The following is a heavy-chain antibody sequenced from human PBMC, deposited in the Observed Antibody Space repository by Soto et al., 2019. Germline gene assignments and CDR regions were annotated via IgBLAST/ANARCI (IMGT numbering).Heavy chain of an antibody. D-gene: IGHD4-4*01. V-gene: IGHV3-15*07. CDR1: GFTFSSYS. CDR2: IKSGRDGGTA. CDR3: ATHSYYAYAY. J-gene: IGHJ4*02. Sequence: GSLRLSCAASGFTFSSYSMNWVRQAPGKGLEWVATIKSGRDGGTADYAASVKDRFSISRDDSENTVSLQMNSLRIEDTAVYYCATHSYYAYAYWGQGALVTVSS.